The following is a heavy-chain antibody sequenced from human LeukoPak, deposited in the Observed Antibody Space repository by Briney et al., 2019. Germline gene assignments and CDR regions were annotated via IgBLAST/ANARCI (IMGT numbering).Heavy chain of an antibody. CDR3: ARDLYYYDSGAYYTGDY. CDR2: ISGDGGST. V-gene: IGHV3-43*02. D-gene: IGHD3-22*01. Sequence: GGSLRLSCAASGFIFDDYAMHWVRQAPGKGLEWVSVISGDGGSTFYADSVKGRFTISRDNSKNSLYLQMNSLRTEDTALYYCARDLYYYDSGAYYTGDYWGQGTLVTVSS. J-gene: IGHJ4*02. CDR1: GFIFDDYA.